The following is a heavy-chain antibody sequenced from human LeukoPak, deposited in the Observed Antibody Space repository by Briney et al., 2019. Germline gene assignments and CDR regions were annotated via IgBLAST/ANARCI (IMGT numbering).Heavy chain of an antibody. Sequence: GGFLRLSCAASGFTFSHYWMSWVRQAPGKGLEWVANIKEDGSERNYVDSVKGRFTISRDNGKNSVYLQMDSLRAEDTAAYHCAHSGSYFDYLGQGTLVTVS. V-gene: IGHV3-7*01. CDR1: GFTFSHYW. D-gene: IGHD1-26*01. CDR2: IKEDGSER. CDR3: AHSGSYFDY. J-gene: IGHJ4*02.